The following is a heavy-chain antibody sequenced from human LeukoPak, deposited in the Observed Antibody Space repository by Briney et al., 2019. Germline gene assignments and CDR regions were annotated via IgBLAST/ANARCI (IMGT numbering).Heavy chain of an antibody. CDR3: AKSHSWIQLWLSGGGVDY. Sequence: GGSLRLSCVASGFTFSSYDIHWVRQATGKGLEWVSGIGSAGDTYYADSVKGRFTISRDNSKNTLYLQMNSLRAEDTAVYYCAKSHSWIQLWLSGGGVDYWGQGTLVTVSS. D-gene: IGHD5-18*01. V-gene: IGHV3-13*01. J-gene: IGHJ4*02. CDR1: GFTFSSYD. CDR2: IGSAGDT.